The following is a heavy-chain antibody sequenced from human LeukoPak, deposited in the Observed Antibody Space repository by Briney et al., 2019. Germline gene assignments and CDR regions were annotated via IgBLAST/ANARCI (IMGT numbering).Heavy chain of an antibody. CDR1: GFTFSSYG. J-gene: IGHJ3*02. Sequence: PGRSLRLSCAATGFTFSSYGMHWVRQAPGKGLEWVAVIWYDGSNKYYADSVKGRFTISRDNSKNTLYLQMNSLRAEDTAVYYCARDPLRGYDNDAFDIWGQGTMVTVSS. V-gene: IGHV3-33*01. CDR3: ARDPLRGYDNDAFDI. D-gene: IGHD5-12*01. CDR2: IWYDGSNK.